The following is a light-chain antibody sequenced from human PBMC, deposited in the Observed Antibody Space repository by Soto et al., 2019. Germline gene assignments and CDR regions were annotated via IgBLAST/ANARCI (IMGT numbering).Light chain of an antibody. CDR3: QQDNYSPLT. Sequence: DIQMTQSPSTVSASVGDRVTITCRASQGISSWLAWYQQKPGKAPKLLIYAASSLQSGVPSRFSGGGAAAYFTPISSILPDDDVTTYYCQQDNYSPLTFGGGTKVDIK. CDR1: QGISSW. V-gene: IGKV1-12*01. J-gene: IGKJ4*02. CDR2: AAS.